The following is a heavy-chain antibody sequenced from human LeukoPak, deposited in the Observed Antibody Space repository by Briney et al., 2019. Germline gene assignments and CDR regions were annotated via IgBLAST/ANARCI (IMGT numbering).Heavy chain of an antibody. Sequence: PSETLSLTCTVSGCSISSGYYWGWIRQPPGKGLEWIGSIYHSGSTYYNPSLKSRVTISVDTSKNQFSLKLSSVTAADTAVYYCARAALPGFADEDNWFDPWGQGTLVTVSS. J-gene: IGHJ5*02. CDR2: IYHSGST. V-gene: IGHV4-38-2*02. D-gene: IGHD3-10*01. CDR3: ARAALPGFADEDNWFDP. CDR1: GCSISSGYY.